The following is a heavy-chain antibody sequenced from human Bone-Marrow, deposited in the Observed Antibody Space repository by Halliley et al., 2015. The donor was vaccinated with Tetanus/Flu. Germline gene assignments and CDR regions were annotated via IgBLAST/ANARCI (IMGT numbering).Heavy chain of an antibody. CDR3: VKGPAPYHYHPSGYYAGTLN. CDR2: SGGNT. J-gene: IGHJ4*02. Sequence: SGGNTYYADSVKGRFPISRDNPKNPLYLQMNSLRAEDTAVYYCVKGPAPYHYHPSGYYAGTLNWGQGTLVTVSS. V-gene: IGHV3-23*01. D-gene: IGHD3-22*01.